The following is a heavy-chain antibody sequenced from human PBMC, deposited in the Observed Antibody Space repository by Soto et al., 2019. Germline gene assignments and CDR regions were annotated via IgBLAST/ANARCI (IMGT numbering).Heavy chain of an antibody. V-gene: IGHV5-10-1*01. D-gene: IGHD3-9*01. Sequence: HGESLKISCKGSGYSVTSYWISWVRQMPGKGLEWMGRIDPSDSYTNYSPSFQGHVTISADKSISTAYLQWSSLKASDTAMYYCARLEVGFFDWYGYYCYVMDFWGQGTTVTVSS. CDR2: IDPSDSYT. J-gene: IGHJ6*02. CDR3: ARLEVGFFDWYGYYCYVMDF. CDR1: GYSVTSYW.